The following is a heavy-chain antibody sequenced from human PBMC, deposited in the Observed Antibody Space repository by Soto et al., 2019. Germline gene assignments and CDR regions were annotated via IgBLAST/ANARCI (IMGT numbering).Heavy chain of an antibody. CDR1: GYSISSGYY. Sequence: SETLSLTCAVSGYSISSGYYWGWIRQPPGKGLEWIGSIYHSGSTYYNPSLKSRVTISVDTSKNQFSLKLSSVTAADTAVYYCARLETEYCSGGGCYSVPSPFDYWGQRTLVTVSS. J-gene: IGHJ4*02. CDR2: IYHSGST. V-gene: IGHV4-38-2*01. CDR3: ARLETEYCSGGGCYSVPSPFDY. D-gene: IGHD2-15*01.